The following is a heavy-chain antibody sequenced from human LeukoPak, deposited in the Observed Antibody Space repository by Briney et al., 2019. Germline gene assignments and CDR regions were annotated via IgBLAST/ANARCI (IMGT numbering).Heavy chain of an antibody. Sequence: SQTLSLTCAISGDSVSSNSAAWNWIRQSPSRGLEWLGRTYYRSKWYNDYAVSVKSRITINPDTSKYQFSLQLNSVTPEDTAVYYCASSPNAGYYYYYYMDVWGKGTTVTVSS. V-gene: IGHV6-1*01. CDR2: TYYRSKWYN. J-gene: IGHJ6*03. CDR1: GDSVSSNSAA. CDR3: ASSPNAGYYYYYYMDV.